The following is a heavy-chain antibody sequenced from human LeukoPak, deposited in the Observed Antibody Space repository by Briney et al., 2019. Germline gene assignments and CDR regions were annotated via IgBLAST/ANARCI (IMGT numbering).Heavy chain of an antibody. D-gene: IGHD3-10*01. V-gene: IGHV4-38-2*01. CDR3: ARQGYYGSGRVPSI. J-gene: IGHJ3*02. Sequence: SETLSLTCAVSGYSISSGYYWGGIRQPPGKGLEWIGSIYHSGSTYYNPSLKSRVTISVDTSKNQFSLKMSSVTAADTAVYYCARQGYYGSGRVPSIWGQGTMVTVSS. CDR1: GYSISSGYY. CDR2: IYHSGST.